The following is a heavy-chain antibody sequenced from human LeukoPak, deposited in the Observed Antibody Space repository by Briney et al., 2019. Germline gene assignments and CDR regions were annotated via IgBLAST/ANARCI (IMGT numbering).Heavy chain of an antibody. D-gene: IGHD1-7*01. Sequence: SETLSLTCTVSGGSISSYYWSWIRQPAGKGLERIGRIYTSGSTNYNPSLKSRVTMSVDTSKNQFSLKLSSVTAADTAVYYCAREGLELWGENWFDPWGQGTLVTVSS. CDR2: IYTSGST. CDR3: AREGLELWGENWFDP. J-gene: IGHJ5*02. CDR1: GGSISSYY. V-gene: IGHV4-4*07.